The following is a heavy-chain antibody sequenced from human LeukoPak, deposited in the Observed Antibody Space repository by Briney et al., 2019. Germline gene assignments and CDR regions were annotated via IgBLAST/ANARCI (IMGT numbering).Heavy chain of an antibody. CDR1: GGSFSGYY. CDR3: ARRRDYYGSGSRYYYMDV. J-gene: IGHJ6*03. V-gene: IGHV4-34*01. Sequence: SETLSLTCAVYGGSFSGYYWSWIRQPPGKGLEWIGEINHSGSTNYNPSLKSRVTISVDTSKNHFSLKLSSVTAADTAVYYCARRRDYYGSGSRYYYMDVWGKGTTVTISS. CDR2: INHSGST. D-gene: IGHD3-10*01.